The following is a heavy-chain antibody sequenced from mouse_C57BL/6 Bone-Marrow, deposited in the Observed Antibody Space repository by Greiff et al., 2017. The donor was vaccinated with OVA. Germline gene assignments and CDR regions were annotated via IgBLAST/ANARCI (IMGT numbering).Heavy chain of an antibody. CDR1: GYTFTSYW. V-gene: IGHV1-54*01. CDR3: AREGLRRSYYFDY. CDR2: INPGSGGT. Sequence: VQLQQSGAELAKPGASVKLSCKASGYTFTSYWMHWVKQRPGQGLEWIGVINPGSGGTNYNEKFKGKATLTADKSSSTAYMQLSSLTSEDSAVYFCAREGLRRSYYFDYWGQGTTLTVSS. J-gene: IGHJ2*01. D-gene: IGHD2-4*01.